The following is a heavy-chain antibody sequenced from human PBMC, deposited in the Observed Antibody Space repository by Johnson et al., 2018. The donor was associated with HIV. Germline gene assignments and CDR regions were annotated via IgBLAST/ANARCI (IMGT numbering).Heavy chain of an antibody. CDR3: ARSWAYYYALTDAFDI. D-gene: IGHD3-10*01. CDR1: GFTFSDYY. J-gene: IGHJ3*02. Sequence: QVQLVESGGGVVQPGRSLRLSCAASGFTFSDYYMSWIRQAPGRGLEWVSYISSSGSTIYYAVSVKGRFTISRDNAKNSLYLQMNSLGAEDTAVYYCARSWAYYYALTDAFDIWGQGTMVTVSS. CDR2: ISSSGSTI. V-gene: IGHV3-11*04.